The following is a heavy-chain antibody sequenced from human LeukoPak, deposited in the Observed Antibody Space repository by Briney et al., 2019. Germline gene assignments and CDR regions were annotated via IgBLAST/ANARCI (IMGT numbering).Heavy chain of an antibody. Sequence: TLSLTCTVSGGSISSCSYYWSWIRQPAGKGLEWIGRIYTSGSTNYNPSLKSRVTMSVDTSKNQFSLKLSSVTAADTAVYYCARVAVPAAIPEYSGYDYYYFDYWGQGTLVTVSS. CDR3: ARVAVPAAIPEYSGYDYYYFDY. D-gene: IGHD5-12*01. CDR1: GGSISSCSYY. V-gene: IGHV4-61*02. CDR2: IYTSGST. J-gene: IGHJ4*02.